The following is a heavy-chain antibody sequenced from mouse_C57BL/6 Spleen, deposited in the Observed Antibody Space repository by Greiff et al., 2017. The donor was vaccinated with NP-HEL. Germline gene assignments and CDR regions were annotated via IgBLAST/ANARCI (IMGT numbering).Heavy chain of an antibody. D-gene: IGHD2-5*01. CDR3: ARGSLSKENYFDY. CDR2: INPSSGYT. V-gene: IGHV1-4*01. CDR1: GYTFTSYT. J-gene: IGHJ2*01. Sequence: QVQLQQSGAELARPGASVKMSCKASGYTFTSYTMHWVNQRPGQGLEWIGYINPSSGYTKYNQKFKDKATLTADKSSSTAYMQLSSLTSEDSAVYYCARGSLSKENYFDYWGQGTTLTVSS.